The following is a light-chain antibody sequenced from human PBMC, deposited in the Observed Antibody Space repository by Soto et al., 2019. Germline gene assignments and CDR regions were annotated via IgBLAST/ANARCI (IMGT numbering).Light chain of an antibody. CDR2: GAS. V-gene: IGKV3-20*01. J-gene: IGKJ2*01. CDR1: QSVTDNY. Sequence: EIVLTQSPATLSLSPGERATLSCRASQSVTDNYLAWYQQKPGQAPRLVISGASSRTSGIPDRFSGSGSGTDFTLTISRLEPEDFAVYYCQHYGASPKYTFGQGTKLEIK. CDR3: QHYGASPKYT.